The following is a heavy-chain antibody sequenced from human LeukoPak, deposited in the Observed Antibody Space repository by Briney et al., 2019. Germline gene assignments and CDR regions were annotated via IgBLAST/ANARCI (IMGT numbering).Heavy chain of an antibody. CDR1: GLTVSSYA. Sequence: GGSLRLSCGASGLTVSSYAMSWVRQAPGKGLEWVSVIYSGGTTYCADSVKGRFTISRDNSNNTLYLQMNSLRAEDTAVYYCARGPVTKFEIWGQGTILTVSS. CDR3: ARGPVTKFEI. J-gene: IGHJ3*02. V-gene: IGHV3-53*01. CDR2: IYSGGTT. D-gene: IGHD4-17*01.